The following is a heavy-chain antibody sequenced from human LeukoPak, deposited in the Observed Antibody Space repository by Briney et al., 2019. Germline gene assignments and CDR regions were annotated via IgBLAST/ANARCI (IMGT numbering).Heavy chain of an antibody. CDR2: IYSGGST. Sequence: PGGSLRLSCAASGFTVSINYMSWVRQAPGKGLEWVSVIYSGGSTYYADSVKGRFTISRDESKNTLYLQMNSLRAEDTAVYYCTRSRDGYNLGPSFDYWGRGTLVTVSS. CDR1: GFTVSINY. D-gene: IGHD5-24*01. J-gene: IGHJ4*02. CDR3: TRSRDGYNLGPSFDY. V-gene: IGHV3-53*01.